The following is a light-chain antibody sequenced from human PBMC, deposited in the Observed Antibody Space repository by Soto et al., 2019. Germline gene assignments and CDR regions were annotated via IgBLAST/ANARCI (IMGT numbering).Light chain of an antibody. V-gene: IGKV1-5*01. Sequence: DFRIYLPPITLPFSLGDRVTITCRASQTISSRLAWYQQKPGKAPKFLIYDASSLESGVPSRFSGSGSGTEFTLTICGQQHNVFAAYYCKQYNGYSRTFGPGTIVEVK. CDR1: QTISSR. CDR2: DAS. CDR3: KQYNGYSRT. J-gene: IGKJ1*01.